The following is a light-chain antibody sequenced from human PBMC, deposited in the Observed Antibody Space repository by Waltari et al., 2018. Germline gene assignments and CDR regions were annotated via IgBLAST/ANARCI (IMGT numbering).Light chain of an antibody. CDR2: DVS. J-gene: IGLJ1*01. CDR3: GTWDSSLDSYV. CDR1: TSNIGNYY. V-gene: IGLV1-51*01. Sequence: QSVLTQPPSVSAAPGQKVTVSCSGTTSNIGNYYVSWYQHLPGTAPKLLIFDVSQRPSGMPWRFSGSKSGTSATLGITGLQTGDEADYYCGTWDSSLDSYVFGSGSKVTVL.